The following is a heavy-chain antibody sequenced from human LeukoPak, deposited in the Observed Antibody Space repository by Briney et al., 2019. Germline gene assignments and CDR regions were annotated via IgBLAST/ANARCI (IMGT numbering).Heavy chain of an antibody. V-gene: IGHV4-59*01. CDR1: GGSINYYY. Sequence: PSETLSLTCTVSGGSINYYYWSWIRQPPGKGLEWIGFCYYSGSTNYNPSLKSRVTISVDTSKKQFSLKLSSVTAADTAVYYCARGYRWELMSYYYFDYWGQGTLVTVSS. CDR2: CYYSGST. J-gene: IGHJ4*02. CDR3: ARGYRWELMSYYYFDY. D-gene: IGHD1-26*01.